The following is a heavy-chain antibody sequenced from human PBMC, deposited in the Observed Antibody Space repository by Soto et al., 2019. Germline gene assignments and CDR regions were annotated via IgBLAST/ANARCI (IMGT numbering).Heavy chain of an antibody. V-gene: IGHV1-18*04. CDR1: GYTFTSYG. CDR2: ISAYNGNT. CDR3: ARANVVAATYDAFDI. Sequence: ASVKVSCKASGYTFTSYGISWVRQAPGQGLEWMGWISAYNGNTNYAQKLQGRVTMTTHTSTSTAYMELRSLRSDDTAVYYCARANVVAATYDAFDIWGQGTMVTVSS. J-gene: IGHJ3*02. D-gene: IGHD2-15*01.